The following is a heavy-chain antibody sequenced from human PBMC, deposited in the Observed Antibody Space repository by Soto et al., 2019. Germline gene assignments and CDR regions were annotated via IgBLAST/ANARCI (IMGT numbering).Heavy chain of an antibody. D-gene: IGHD3-22*01. CDR2: IIPIFGTA. V-gene: IGHV1-69*06. CDR3: ARSKYYYDSSGYYGY. J-gene: IGHJ4*02. CDR1: GGTFSSYA. Sequence: SVKVSCKASGGTFSSYAISWVRQAPGQGLEWMGGIIPIFGTANYAQKFQGRVTITADKSTSTAYMELSSLRSEDTAVYYCARSKYYYDSSGYYGYWGQGTLVTVSS.